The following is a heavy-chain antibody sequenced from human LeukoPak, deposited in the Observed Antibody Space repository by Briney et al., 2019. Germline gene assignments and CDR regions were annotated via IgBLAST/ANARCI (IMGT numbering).Heavy chain of an antibody. D-gene: IGHD5-18*01. J-gene: IGHJ4*02. Sequence: GGPLRLSCTASGYTFSSYAMSWVREAPGKGLEWVSAISGSGGSTYYADSVKGRFTISRDNSKNTLYLQMNSLRAEDTAVYYCAKDAYGGYSYGLIDYWGQGTLVTVSS. CDR1: GYTFSSYA. CDR3: AKDAYGGYSYGLIDY. CDR2: ISGSGGST. V-gene: IGHV3-23*01.